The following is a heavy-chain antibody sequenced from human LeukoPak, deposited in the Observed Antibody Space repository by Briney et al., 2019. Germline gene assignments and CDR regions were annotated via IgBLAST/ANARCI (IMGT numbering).Heavy chain of an antibody. J-gene: IGHJ3*02. D-gene: IGHD3-10*01. CDR2: IYHSGST. V-gene: IGHV4-30-2*01. CDR1: GGSISSGGYS. CDR3: ARAPITMVRGVIGPDAFDI. Sequence: SQTLSLTCAVSGGSISSGGYSWSWIRQPPGKGLEWIGYIYHSGSTYYNPSLKSRVTISVDRSQNQFSLKLSSVTAADTAVYYCARAPITMVRGVIGPDAFDIWGQGTMVTVSS.